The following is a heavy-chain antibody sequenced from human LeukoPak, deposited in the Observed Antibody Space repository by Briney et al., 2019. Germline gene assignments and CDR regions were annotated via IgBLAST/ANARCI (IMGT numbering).Heavy chain of an antibody. CDR2: SGGAT. CDR3: IKDRTGTYSFDY. V-gene: IGHV3-64D*09. J-gene: IGHJ4*02. D-gene: IGHD7-27*01. Sequence: GGSLTLSCAVSGLTFNNAWMGWVRQAPGKGLEYVSTSGGATYYADSVKSRFTISRDNAKNTLYLQMSSLRAEDTAVYYCIKDRTGTYSFDYWGQGTLVTVSS. CDR1: GLTFNNAW.